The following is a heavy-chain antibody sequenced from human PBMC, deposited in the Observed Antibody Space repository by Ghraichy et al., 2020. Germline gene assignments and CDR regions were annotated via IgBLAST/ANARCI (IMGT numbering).Heavy chain of an antibody. CDR1: GFTFSSYA. CDR2: ISGSGGST. D-gene: IGHD3-22*01. Sequence: GGSLRLSCAASGFTFSSYAMSWVRQAPGKGLEWVSAISGSGGSTYYADSVKGRFTISRDNSKNTLYLQMNSLRAEDTAVYYCAKVEIEYYDSSGYLYYFDYWGQGTLVTVSS. V-gene: IGHV3-23*01. J-gene: IGHJ4*02. CDR3: AKVEIEYYDSSGYLYYFDY.